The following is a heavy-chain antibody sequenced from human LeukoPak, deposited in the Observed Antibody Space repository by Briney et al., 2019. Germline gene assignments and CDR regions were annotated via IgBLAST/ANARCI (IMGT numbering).Heavy chain of an antibody. CDR3: AAGKYYFDY. V-gene: IGHV3-23*01. J-gene: IGHJ4*02. Sequence: HPGGSLRLSCAASGFTLSSYAMIWVRQAPGKGLEWVSSISAGGGSTNYADSVKSRFIISRDNSKNTLYLQMNSLRAEDTAVYYCAAGKYYFDYWGQGTLVTVSS. CDR2: ISAGGGST. CDR1: GFTLSSYA.